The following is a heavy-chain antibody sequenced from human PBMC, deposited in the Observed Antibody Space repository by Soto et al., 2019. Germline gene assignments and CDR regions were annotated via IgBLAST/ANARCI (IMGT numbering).Heavy chain of an antibody. CDR3: TTQFFLSSRKPREDV. CDR1: GFTFGNYA. CDR2: LSGSATNT. J-gene: IGHJ6*02. Sequence: EVRLLESGGGLVQPGGSLRLSCEASGFTFGNYAMTWVRQGPGKGLEWVSALSGSATNTYYADSVKGRFTISRDNSKNTMHLQMNSLRVDDTAVYYFTTQFFLSSRKPREDVWGQGTPVTVSS. V-gene: IGHV3-23*01.